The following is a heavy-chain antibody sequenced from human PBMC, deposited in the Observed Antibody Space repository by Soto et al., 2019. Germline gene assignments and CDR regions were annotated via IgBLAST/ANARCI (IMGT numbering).Heavy chain of an antibody. Sequence: VQLVQSGAEVKKPGASVKVSCKASGYTFTSYGITWVRQAPGQGLEWMGWISAYNVDTNYAQKVQGRVTMTTDTSTSTVYMELKSLKSDDTAVYFCARDQEYSTSGLYWFDLWGQGTLVTVSS. CDR1: GYTFTSYG. CDR2: ISAYNVDT. V-gene: IGHV1-18*04. D-gene: IGHD6-6*01. J-gene: IGHJ5*02. CDR3: ARDQEYSTSGLYWFDL.